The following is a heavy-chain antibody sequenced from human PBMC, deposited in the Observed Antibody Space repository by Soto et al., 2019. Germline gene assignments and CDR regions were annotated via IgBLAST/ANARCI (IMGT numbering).Heavy chain of an antibody. CDR3: ASSRILSGPTRYYGMDV. CDR2: INHSGST. J-gene: IGHJ6*02. Sequence: TETLSLTCAVYGGSFSGYYCSSIRQPPGKGLEWIGEINHSGSTNYNPSLKGRVTISVDTSKNQFSLKLSSVTAADTAVYYCASSRILSGPTRYYGMDVWGQGTMVTVSS. CDR1: GGSFSGYY. D-gene: IGHD3-9*01. V-gene: IGHV4-34*01.